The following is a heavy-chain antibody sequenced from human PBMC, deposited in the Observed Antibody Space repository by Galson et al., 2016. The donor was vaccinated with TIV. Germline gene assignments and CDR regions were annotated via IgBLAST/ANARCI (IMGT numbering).Heavy chain of an antibody. CDR3: AREALPHSSNWPL. J-gene: IGHJ4*02. Sequence: SVKVSCKVSGGNFGNYAIAWVRQAPGQGLEWMGEISPMFHTANYAQKFQGRVTITADESATTSYMELGSLRYEDTAQYYCAREALPHSSNWPLWGQGTLITVSS. CDR2: ISPMFHTA. D-gene: IGHD1-1*01. CDR1: GGNFGNYA. V-gene: IGHV1-69*13.